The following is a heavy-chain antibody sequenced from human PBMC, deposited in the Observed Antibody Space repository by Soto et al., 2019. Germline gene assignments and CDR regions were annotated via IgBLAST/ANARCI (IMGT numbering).Heavy chain of an antibody. V-gene: IGHV3-23*01. CDR1: GFIFSNYC. J-gene: IGHJ4*02. CDR2: ISGGST. D-gene: IGHD1-26*01. Sequence: PGGSLRLSCEASGFIFSNYCMGWVRQAPGKGLEWVSTISGGSTYYGDSVRGRFIISRDNSKNTLYLQMSSLRGDYTAFYYCVRCLWGDVSLAPFDFVGEGTLVTVSS. CDR3: VRCLWGDVSLAPFDF.